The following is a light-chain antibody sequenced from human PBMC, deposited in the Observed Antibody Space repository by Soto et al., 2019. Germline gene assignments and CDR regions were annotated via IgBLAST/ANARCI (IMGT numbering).Light chain of an antibody. CDR1: SSNIGDNP. CDR2: IND. J-gene: IGLJ1*01. V-gene: IGLV1-44*01. CDR3: AAWDDSLNAL. Sequence: QPVLTQPPSASGTPGQRITISCSGSSSNIGDNPVNWYQQLPGAAPKLLIYINDQRPSGVPDRFSGSKSGTSASLAISGLQPEDEADYYCAAWDDSLNALFGTGTKLTGL.